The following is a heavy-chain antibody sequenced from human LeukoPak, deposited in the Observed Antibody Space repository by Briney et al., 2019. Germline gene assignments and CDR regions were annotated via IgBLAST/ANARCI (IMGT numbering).Heavy chain of an antibody. V-gene: IGHV3-53*04. CDR2: IYRGGTT. CDR3: ARRPNWEDAFDI. J-gene: IGHJ3*02. Sequence: GGSLRLSCAASGFSVSTSYMTWVRQAAGKGLEWVSVIYRGGTTYYADSVQGRFAISRHNSENTLYLQMSSLRTEDTAMYYCARRPNWEDAFDIWGQGTVVTVSS. CDR1: GFSVSTSY. D-gene: IGHD7-27*01.